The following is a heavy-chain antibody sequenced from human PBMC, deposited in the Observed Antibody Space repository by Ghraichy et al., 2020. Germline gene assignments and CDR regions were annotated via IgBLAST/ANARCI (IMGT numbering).Heavy chain of an antibody. CDR3: ARVGLLYYFDY. D-gene: IGHD2-15*01. CDR1: GGSFSCYY. CDR2: INHSGST. J-gene: IGHJ4*02. Sequence: SETLSLTCAVYGGSFSCYYLSWIRQPPGKGLEWIGEINHSGSTNYNPSLKSRVTISVDTSKNQFSLKLSSVTAADTAVYYCARVGLLYYFDYWGQGTLVTVSS. V-gene: IGHV4-34*01.